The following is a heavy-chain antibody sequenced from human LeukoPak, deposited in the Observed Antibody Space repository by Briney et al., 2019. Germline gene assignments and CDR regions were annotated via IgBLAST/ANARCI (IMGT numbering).Heavy chain of an antibody. CDR1: GYTFTSYG. CDR2: ISAYNGNT. V-gene: IGHV1-18*01. CDR3: ARSLTVVRGVIIKGYYYYGMDV. Sequence: ASVKVSCKASGYTFTSYGISWVRQAPGQGLEWMGWISAYNGNTNYAQKLQGRVTMTTDTSTSTAYMELRSLRSDDTAVYYCARSLTVVRGVIIKGYYYYGMDVWGQGTTVTVSS. J-gene: IGHJ6*02. D-gene: IGHD3-10*01.